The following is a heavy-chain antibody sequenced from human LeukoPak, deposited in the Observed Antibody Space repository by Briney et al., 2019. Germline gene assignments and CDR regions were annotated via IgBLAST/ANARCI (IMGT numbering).Heavy chain of an antibody. CDR3: ARVSGVVVSSFDY. Sequence: SETLSLTCTVSGGSISSGDYYWSWIRQPPGKGLEWIGYIYYSGSTYYNPSLKSRVTISVDTSKNQFSLKLSSVTAADTAVYYCARVSGVVVSSFDYWGQGTLVTVSS. J-gene: IGHJ4*02. CDR1: GGSISSGDYY. V-gene: IGHV4-30-4*01. D-gene: IGHD3-22*01. CDR2: IYYSGST.